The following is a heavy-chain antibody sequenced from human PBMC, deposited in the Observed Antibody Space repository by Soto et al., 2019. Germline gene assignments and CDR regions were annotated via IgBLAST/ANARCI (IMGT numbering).Heavy chain of an antibody. CDR2: ISHLEST. D-gene: IGHD5-12*01. J-gene: IGHJ4*02. CDR1: GASISYGGFS. CDR3: ARGGGYDSFDY. Sequence: SETLSLTCTVSGASISYGGFSWSWIRQSPGKGLEWIGYISHLESTYFHPSFKSRLAMSIDRTRNQFSLKLSSVTAADMAVYYCARGGGYDSFDYWGQGVLVTVSS. V-gene: IGHV4-30-2*06.